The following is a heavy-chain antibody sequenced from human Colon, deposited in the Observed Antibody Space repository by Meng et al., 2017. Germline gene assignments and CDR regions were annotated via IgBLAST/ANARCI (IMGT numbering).Heavy chain of an antibody. J-gene: IGHJ4*02. Sequence: QVQLQTSGPGLVRPSETLSLTCTVSGGSVSSGTYYWSWIRQPPGKGLEWIGCIYYSGTTNYNPSLKSRVTISVDTSKNQFSLKLSSVTPADTAVYFCARDRVPGKYWGQGTLVTVSS. V-gene: IGHV4-61*01. D-gene: IGHD1-1*01. CDR1: GGSVSSGTYY. CDR3: ARDRVPGKY. CDR2: IYYSGTT.